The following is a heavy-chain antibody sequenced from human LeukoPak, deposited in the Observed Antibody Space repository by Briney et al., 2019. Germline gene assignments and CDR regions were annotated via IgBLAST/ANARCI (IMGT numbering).Heavy chain of an antibody. CDR3: TRRGYGY. Sequence: GGSLRLSCAASGFTFSSHWMSWVRQAPGKGLEWVASIKEDGSEIYYVDSVKGRFTISRDNAKNSLYLQMNSLRAEDTAVYYCTRRGYGYWGQGTLVTVSS. J-gene: IGHJ4*02. CDR1: GFTFSSHW. CDR2: IKEDGSEI. V-gene: IGHV3-7*01. D-gene: IGHD5-18*01.